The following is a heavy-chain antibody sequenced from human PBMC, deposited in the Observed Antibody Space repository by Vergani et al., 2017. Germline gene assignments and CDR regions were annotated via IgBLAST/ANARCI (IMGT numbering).Heavy chain of an antibody. CDR1: GFTFSSYG. D-gene: IGHD3-22*01. CDR2: IWYDGSNK. CDR3: ASGPYFYDSSGYYDD. J-gene: IGHJ4*02. V-gene: IGHV3-33*01. Sequence: QVQLVESGGGVVQPGRSLRLSCAASGFTFSSYGMHWVRQAPGEGLEWVAVIWYDGSNKYYADSVKGRFTISRDNSKNTLYLQMNSLRAEDTAVYYCASGPYFYDSSGYYDDWGQGTLVTVSS.